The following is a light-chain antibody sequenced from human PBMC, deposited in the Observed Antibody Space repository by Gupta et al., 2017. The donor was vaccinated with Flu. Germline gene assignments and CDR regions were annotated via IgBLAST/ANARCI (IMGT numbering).Light chain of an antibody. V-gene: IGLV3-21*01. CDR2: DDN. Sequence: GDKMGRKSVNWYQQRPGQAPVLVIFDDNVRPSGIPARFSGSNSGDTATLTILRVEAGDEADFYCQVWDSSSDHPVVFGGGTNLAVL. J-gene: IGLJ2*01. CDR1: KMGRKS. CDR3: QVWDSSSDHPVV.